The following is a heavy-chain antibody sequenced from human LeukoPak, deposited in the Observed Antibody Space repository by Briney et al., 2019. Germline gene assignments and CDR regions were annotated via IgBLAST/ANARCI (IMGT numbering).Heavy chain of an antibody. V-gene: IGHV1-2*02. CDR3: ARRIAAAGMYYFDY. D-gene: IGHD6-13*01. J-gene: IGHJ4*02. CDR2: INPNSGGT. Sequence: ASVKVSCKASGYTFTGYYMHWVRQAPGQGLEWMGWINPNSGGTNYAQKFQGRVTMTRDTSISTAYIELSRLRSDDTAVYYCARRIAAAGMYYFDYWGQGTLVTVSS. CDR1: GYTFTGYY.